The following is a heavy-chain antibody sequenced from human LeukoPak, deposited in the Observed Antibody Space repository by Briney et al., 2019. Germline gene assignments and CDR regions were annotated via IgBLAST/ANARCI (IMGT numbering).Heavy chain of an antibody. CDR2: IYYSGST. D-gene: IGHD3-10*01. V-gene: IGHV4-59*01. CDR1: GVFISSYY. CDR3: AREIGSYPWRSWFDS. Sequence: SETLSLTCSVSGVFISSYYWSWIRQPPGKGLEWIGYIYYSGSTNYNPSLKSRVTISVDTSKNQFSLKLRSVTAADTAVYYCAREIGSYPWRSWFDSWREGTLVTVSS. J-gene: IGHJ5*01.